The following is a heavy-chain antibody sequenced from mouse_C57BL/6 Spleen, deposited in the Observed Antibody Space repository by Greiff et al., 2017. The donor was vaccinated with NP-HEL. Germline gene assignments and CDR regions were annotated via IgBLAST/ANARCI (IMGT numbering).Heavy chain of an antibody. CDR1: GYAFSSYW. Sequence: VKLQESGAELVKPGASVKISCKASGYAFSSYWMNWVKQRPGKGLEWIGQIYPGDGDTNYNGKFKGKATLTADKSSSTAYMQLSSLTSEDSAVYFCARGVLPYFDYWGQGTTLTVSS. J-gene: IGHJ2*01. V-gene: IGHV1-80*01. D-gene: IGHD5-5*01. CDR2: IYPGDGDT. CDR3: ARGVLPYFDY.